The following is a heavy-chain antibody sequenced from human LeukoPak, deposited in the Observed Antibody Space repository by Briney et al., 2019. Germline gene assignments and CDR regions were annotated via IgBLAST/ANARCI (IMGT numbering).Heavy chain of an antibody. V-gene: IGHV3-23*01. CDR2: ISGSGGST. D-gene: IGHD5-12*01. J-gene: IGHJ4*02. Sequence: GGSLRLSCAASGFTLSNSATTWVRHAPGEGLEWVSGISGSGGSTYYADSVKGRFTISRDNSKNTLYLQMNSLRAEDTAVYYCAKEVVATIPPLWGQGTLVTVSS. CDR1: GFTLSNSA. CDR3: AKEVVATIPPL.